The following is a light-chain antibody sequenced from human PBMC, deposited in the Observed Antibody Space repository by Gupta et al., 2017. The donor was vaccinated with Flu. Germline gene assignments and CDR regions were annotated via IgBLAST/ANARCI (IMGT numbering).Light chain of an antibody. CDR1: NIGSKG. V-gene: IGLV3-21*03. CDR3: QVWDSSSDHVV. CDR2: DDI. J-gene: IGLJ2*01. Sequence: GKTARITCGGNNIGSKGVHWYQQKPGQAPVLVVNDDIDRPSGIPERFSGSNSGNTATLTISRVEAGDEADYYCQVWDSSSDHVVFGGGTKLTVL.